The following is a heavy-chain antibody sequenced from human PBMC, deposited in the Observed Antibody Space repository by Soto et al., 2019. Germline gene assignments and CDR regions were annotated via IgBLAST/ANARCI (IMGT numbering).Heavy chain of an antibody. D-gene: IGHD2-2*01. J-gene: IGHJ5*02. Sequence: GWSLRLSCAASGFTFSSYWMSWVRQAPGKGLEWVANIKQDGSEKYYVDSVKGRFTISRDNAKNSLYLQMNSLRAEDTAVYYCARDPDPIVVVPAGGFDPWGQGTLVTVSS. V-gene: IGHV3-7*03. CDR1: GFTFSSYW. CDR2: IKQDGSEK. CDR3: ARDPDPIVVVPAGGFDP.